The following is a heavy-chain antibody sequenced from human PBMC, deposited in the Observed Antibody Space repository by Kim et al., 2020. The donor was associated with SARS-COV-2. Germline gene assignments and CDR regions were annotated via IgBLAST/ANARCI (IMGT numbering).Heavy chain of an antibody. Sequence: GGSVRLSCAASGFTFSNYGMHWVRQAPGKGLEWVAVIWYDGSNKYYADSVKGRFTISRDNSKNTLYLQMNSLRAEDTAMYYCARDDSGHDAFDLWGQGKMVTVSS. CDR1: GFTFSNYG. J-gene: IGHJ3*01. V-gene: IGHV3-33*01. CDR2: IWYDGSNK. CDR3: ARDDSGHDAFDL. D-gene: IGHD1-26*01.